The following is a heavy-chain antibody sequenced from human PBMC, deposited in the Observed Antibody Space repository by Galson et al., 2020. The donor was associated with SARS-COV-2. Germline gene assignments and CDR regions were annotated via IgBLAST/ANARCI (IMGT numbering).Heavy chain of an antibody. J-gene: IGHJ5*02. D-gene: IGHD3-16*02. CDR1: GYTFTSYD. CDR3: ARGWYDYVWGSYHPPA. Sequence: ASVKVSCKASGYTFTSYDINWVRQATGQGLEWMGWMNPNSGNTGYAQKFQGRVTMTRNTSISTAYMELSSLRSEDTAVYYCARGWYDYVWGSYHPPAWGQGTLVTVSS. V-gene: IGHV1-8*01. CDR2: MNPNSGNT.